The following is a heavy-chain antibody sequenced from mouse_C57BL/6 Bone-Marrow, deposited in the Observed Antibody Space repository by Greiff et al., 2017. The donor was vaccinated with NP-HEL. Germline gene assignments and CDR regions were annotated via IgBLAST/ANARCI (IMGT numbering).Heavy chain of an antibody. V-gene: IGHV1-15*01. CDR3: FYDGGYFDY. J-gene: IGHJ2*01. CDR1: GYTFTDYE. D-gene: IGHD2-12*01. Sequence: QVQLKESGAELVRPGASVTLSCKASGYTFTDYEMHWVKQTPVHGLEWIGAIDPETGGTAYNQKFKGKAILTADKSSSTAYMELRSLTSEDSAVYYCFYDGGYFDYWGQGTTLTVSS. CDR2: IDPETGGT.